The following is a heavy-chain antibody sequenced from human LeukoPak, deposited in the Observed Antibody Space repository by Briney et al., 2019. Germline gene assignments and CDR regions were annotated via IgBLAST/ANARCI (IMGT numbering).Heavy chain of an antibody. Sequence: SETLSLTCTVSGYSISNGYYWGWIRQPPGEGLEWVGSIYHRGSTYYNPPLRSRVTISLDRSKKKFSLKLTSVTAADTAVYFCARGAEYYAIWRGYAGYSDYWGQGISVTVSS. D-gene: IGHD3-3*01. J-gene: IGHJ4*02. CDR3: ARGAEYYAIWRGYAGYSDY. CDR2: IYHRGST. CDR1: GYSISNGYY. V-gene: IGHV4-38-2*02.